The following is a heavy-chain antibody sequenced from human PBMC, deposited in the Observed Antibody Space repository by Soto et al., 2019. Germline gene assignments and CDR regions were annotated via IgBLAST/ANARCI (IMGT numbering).Heavy chain of an antibody. CDR2: IGWNSVNR. CDR3: AKDVSGWSAGESPFPVDH. Sequence: DVHLVESGGGLVQPGRSLRLSCGASGFSFDDYAMHWVRQAPGKGLEWVASIGWNSVNRDYADSVKGRFTISRDNAKNSLYLQMNSLRAEDTALYYCAKDVSGWSAGESPFPVDHLGQGTLVTVSS. J-gene: IGHJ1*01. CDR1: GFSFDDYA. D-gene: IGHD3-10*01. V-gene: IGHV3-9*01.